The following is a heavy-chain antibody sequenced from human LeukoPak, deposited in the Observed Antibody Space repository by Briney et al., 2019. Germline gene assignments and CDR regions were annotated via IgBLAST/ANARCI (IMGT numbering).Heavy chain of an antibody. V-gene: IGHV1-58*02. D-gene: IGHD4-17*01. CDR3: ADVVLNFGDSRDFDY. CDR1: GFTSFSSV. Sequence: SVKDSRMASGFTSFSSVTQWVRQARGESREWIGWIVVGGGNTNYAQKFQERFTITRDMSKSTAYMETSSLRSEDTAVYYCADVVLNFGDSRDFDYWGQGTLVTVSS. CDR2: IVVGGGNT. J-gene: IGHJ4*02.